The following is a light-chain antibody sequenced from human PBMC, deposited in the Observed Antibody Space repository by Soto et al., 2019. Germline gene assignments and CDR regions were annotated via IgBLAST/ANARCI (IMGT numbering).Light chain of an antibody. V-gene: IGKV2-30*01. Sequence: VLTQSPLSVSVTVGQPASISCRSSRSLVFSDGNTYLHWFQQRPGQSPRRLIDNVSNRDYGVPDRFTGSGSGTDFTLEISRVEAEDVGMYYCMHSIDWPWTFGQGTKVDIK. CDR2: NVS. CDR3: MHSIDWPWT. J-gene: IGKJ1*01. CDR1: RSLVFSDGNTY.